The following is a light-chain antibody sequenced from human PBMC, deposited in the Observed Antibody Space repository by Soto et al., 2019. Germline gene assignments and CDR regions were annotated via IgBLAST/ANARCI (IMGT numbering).Light chain of an antibody. V-gene: IGKV3D-20*02. J-gene: IGKJ5*01. CDR2: GAS. CDR1: QSVSSSY. CDR3: HKSQYWPPIT. Sequence: EIVLTQSPGTLSLSPGERATLSCRASQSVSSSYLAWYQQKPGQAPRLLIYGASSRATGIPDRFSGSGSGTDFTLTIRSLEPEDFAVYYCHKSQYWPPITLGKGKRREIK.